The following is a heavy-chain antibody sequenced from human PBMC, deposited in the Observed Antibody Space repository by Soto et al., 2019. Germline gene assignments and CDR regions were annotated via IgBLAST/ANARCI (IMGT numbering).Heavy chain of an antibody. CDR2: IIPIFGTA. D-gene: IGHD3-22*01. Sequence: SVKVSCKASGGTFSSYAISWVRQAPGQGLEWMGGIIPIFGTANYAQKFQGRVTITADESTSTAYMELSSLRSEDTAVYYCARYRLWSSGYYPKDAFDIWGQGIMVTVSS. J-gene: IGHJ3*02. CDR1: GGTFSSYA. V-gene: IGHV1-69*13. CDR3: ARYRLWSSGYYPKDAFDI.